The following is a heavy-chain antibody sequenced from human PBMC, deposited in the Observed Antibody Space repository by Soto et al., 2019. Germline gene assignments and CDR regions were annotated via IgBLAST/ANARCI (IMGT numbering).Heavy chain of an antibody. CDR1: GGSVSSSTYY. D-gene: IGHD3-3*01. J-gene: IGHJ6*02. V-gene: IGHV4-39*01. CDR2: MSYNGRT. CDR3: ARLRSFWSVPRYGMDV. Sequence: QLQLQESGPGLVKPSETLSLTCSVSGGSVSSSTYYWGWVRQPPEKGLEWIGCMSYNGRTYYNPSLKRRVTISIDTSKNQFSLRLSSVTATDTAVYYCARLRSFWSVPRYGMDVWGQGTTVTVSS.